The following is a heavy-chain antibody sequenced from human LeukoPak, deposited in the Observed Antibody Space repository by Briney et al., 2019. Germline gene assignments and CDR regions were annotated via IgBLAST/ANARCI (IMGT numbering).Heavy chain of an antibody. CDR2: ISAYNGNT. CDR3: ARTTVLRYFDWLPTLDY. CDR1: GYTFTSYG. J-gene: IGHJ4*02. Sequence: GASVKVSCKASGYTFTSYGISWVRQAPGQGLEWMGWISAYNGNTNYAQKLQGRVTMTPDTSTSTAYMELRSLRSDDTAVYYCARTTVLRYFDWLPTLDYWGQGTLVTVSS. V-gene: IGHV1-18*01. D-gene: IGHD3-9*01.